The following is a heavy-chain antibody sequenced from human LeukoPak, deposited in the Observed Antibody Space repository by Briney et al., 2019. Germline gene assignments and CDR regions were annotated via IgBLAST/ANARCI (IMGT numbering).Heavy chain of an antibody. J-gene: IGHJ3*01. V-gene: IGHV4-4*07. D-gene: IGHD3-22*01. CDR3: ARLLDNDISGDPDTFDV. CDR1: GGAIGNYY. Sequence: SETLSLTCTVAGGAIGNYYWNWIRQPAAKGLEWIGRIYSSGSASYNPSLQSRVTISIDTSKSQFSLKLTSVTSADTAVYSCARLLDNDISGDPDTFDVWGQGTTVIVSS. CDR2: IYSSGSA.